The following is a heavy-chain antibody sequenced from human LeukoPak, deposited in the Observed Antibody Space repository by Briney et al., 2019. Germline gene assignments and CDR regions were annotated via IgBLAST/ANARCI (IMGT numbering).Heavy chain of an antibody. CDR1: GFTFDDYT. CDR3: AKDMFADVDGYNHAFDF. V-gene: IGHV3-43*01. Sequence: PGGSLRLSCAASGFTFDDYTMRWVRQAPGKGLEWVSFICWDGGRTFSAYSVKAGFTISRDNSKNSLYLQMNSLRTEDTALYYCAKDMFADVDGYNHAFDFWGQGTLVTVSS. D-gene: IGHD5-24*01. J-gene: IGHJ4*02. CDR2: ICWDGGRT.